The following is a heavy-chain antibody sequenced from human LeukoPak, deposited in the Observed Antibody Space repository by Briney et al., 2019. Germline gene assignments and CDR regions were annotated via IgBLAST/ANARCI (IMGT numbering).Heavy chain of an antibody. D-gene: IGHD4-17*01. J-gene: IGHJ2*01. CDR2: IIPIFATP. Sequence: GASVKVSCKASGGTFRSSAISWVRQAPGQGLEWLGGIIPIFATPNYAQRFQGRVTITADESTNIAYMELSGLRSEDTAVYYCARVAYGDHDFWTKYWYFDLWGRGTLVTVSS. CDR1: GGTFRSSA. CDR3: ARVAYGDHDFWTKYWYFDL. V-gene: IGHV1-69*13.